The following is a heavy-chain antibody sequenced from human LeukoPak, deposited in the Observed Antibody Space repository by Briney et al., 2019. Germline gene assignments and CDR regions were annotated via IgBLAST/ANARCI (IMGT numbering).Heavy chain of an antibody. CDR3: ASLNGIHQTYYFDY. CDR1: GFTFSSYS. D-gene: IGHD5-18*01. Sequence: PGGSLRLSCAASGFTFSSYSMNWVRQAPGKGLEWVSSISSSSSYIYYADSVKGRFTTSRDNAKNSLYLQMNSLRAEDTAVYYCASLNGIHQTYYFDYWGQGTLVTVSS. V-gene: IGHV3-21*01. J-gene: IGHJ4*02. CDR2: ISSSSSYI.